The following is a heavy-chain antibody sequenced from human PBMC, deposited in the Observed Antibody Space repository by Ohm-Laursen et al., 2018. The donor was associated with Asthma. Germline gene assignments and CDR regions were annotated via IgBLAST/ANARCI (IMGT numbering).Heavy chain of an antibody. CDR1: GFTFSSYA. V-gene: IGHV3-23*01. J-gene: IGHJ4*02. CDR3: ARDEIGFCSGGSCYPRY. Sequence: SLRLSCAASGFTFSSYAMSWVRQAPGKGLEWVSAISGSGGSTYYADSVKGRLTISRDNSKNTLYLQMDSLRAEDTAVYYCARDEIGFCSGGSCYPRYWGQGTLVTVSS. D-gene: IGHD2-15*01. CDR2: ISGSGGST.